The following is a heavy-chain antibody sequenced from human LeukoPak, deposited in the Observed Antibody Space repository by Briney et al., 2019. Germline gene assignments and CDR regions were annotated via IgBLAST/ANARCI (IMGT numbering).Heavy chain of an antibody. CDR1: GGSISSSSYY. Sequence: SETLSLTCTVSGGSISSSSYYWGWIRQPPGKGLEWIGSIYYSGGTYYNPSLKSRVTISVDTSKNQFSLKLSSVTAADTAVYYCARESIAAASVDYWGQGTLVTVSS. D-gene: IGHD6-13*01. CDR3: ARESIAAASVDY. J-gene: IGHJ4*02. CDR2: IYYSGGT. V-gene: IGHV4-39*07.